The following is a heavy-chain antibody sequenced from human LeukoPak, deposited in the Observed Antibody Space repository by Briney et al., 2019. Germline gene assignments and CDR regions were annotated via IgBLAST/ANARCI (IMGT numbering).Heavy chain of an antibody. J-gene: IGHJ4*02. Sequence: ASVKVSCKASGYTFTGYYMHWVRQAPGQGLEWMGWINPNSGGTNYAQKFQGRVTMTRDTSISTAYMELSRLRSDDTAGYYCAREIPMIEVASPYFASWGQGPLVTVSP. CDR3: AREIPMIEVASPYFAS. D-gene: IGHD3-22*01. CDR2: INPNSGGT. V-gene: IGHV1-2*02. CDR1: GYTFTGYY.